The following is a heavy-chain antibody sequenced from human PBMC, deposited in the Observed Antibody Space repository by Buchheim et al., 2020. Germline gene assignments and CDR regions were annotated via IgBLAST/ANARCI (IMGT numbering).Heavy chain of an antibody. Sequence: QVQLVQSGAEVKKPGSSVKVSCKASGGTFSSYGVTWVRQAPGLGLEWMGRTIPLFATTNYAQKFQGRVTITADESTSTVYMELSSPRSEDTAVYYCARGGTASRNWFDPWGQGTL. D-gene: IGHD1/OR15-1a*01. CDR2: TIPLFATT. CDR1: GGTFSSYG. V-gene: IGHV1-69*01. CDR3: ARGGTASRNWFDP. J-gene: IGHJ5*02.